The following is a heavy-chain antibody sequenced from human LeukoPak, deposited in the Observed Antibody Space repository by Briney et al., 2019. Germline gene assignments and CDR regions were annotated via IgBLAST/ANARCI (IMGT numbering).Heavy chain of an antibody. CDR3: ARGRGSSGPRDWFDT. CDR1: GYTFISYD. D-gene: IGHD3-22*01. Sequence: ASVKVSCKASGYTFISYDINWVRQATGQGLEWMGWMNPNSGNTGYAQKLQGRVTMTRNTSISTAYMEPSSLRSDDTAVYYCARGRGSSGPRDWFDTWGQGSLVTVSS. CDR2: MNPNSGNT. V-gene: IGHV1-8*01. J-gene: IGHJ5*02.